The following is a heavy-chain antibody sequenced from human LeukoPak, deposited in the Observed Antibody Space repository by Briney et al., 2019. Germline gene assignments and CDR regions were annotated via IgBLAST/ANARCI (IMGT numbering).Heavy chain of an antibody. D-gene: IGHD3-10*01. CDR2: INSDGSST. V-gene: IGHV3-74*01. CDR1: GFTFSSYW. CDR3: ARLSMVRGVIIGYYYYGMDV. Sequence: GGSLRLSCAASGFTFSSYWMHWVRQAPGKGLVWVSRINSDGSSTSYADSVKGRFTISRDNAKNTLYLQMNSLRAEDTAVYYCARLSMVRGVIIGYYYYGMDVWGQGTTVTVSS. J-gene: IGHJ6*02.